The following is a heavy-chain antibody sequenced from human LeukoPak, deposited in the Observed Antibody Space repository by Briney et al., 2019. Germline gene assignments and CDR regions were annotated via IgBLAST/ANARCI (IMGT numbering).Heavy chain of an antibody. CDR2: IYHSGTT. V-gene: IGHV4-30-2*02. Sequence: SQTLSLTCAVSGGSISSGGYSWSWIRQPPGKGLEWIGYIYHSGTTYSSPSLKSRVTISVDTSKNQVSLKLSSVTAADTAMYYCARLSRYGDLYYFDYWGQGTLVTVSS. CDR3: ARLSRYGDLYYFDY. J-gene: IGHJ4*02. D-gene: IGHD4-17*01. CDR1: GGSISSGGYS.